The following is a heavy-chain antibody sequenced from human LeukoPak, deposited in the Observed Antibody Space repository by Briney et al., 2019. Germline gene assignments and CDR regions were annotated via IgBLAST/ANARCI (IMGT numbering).Heavy chain of an antibody. J-gene: IGHJ6*02. D-gene: IGHD2-21*02. Sequence: PGGSLRLSCADSEFTFSKYSMNWVRQAPGEGLEWISSISSSSSNIYYADSVKGRFTISRDNAKNSLYLQMNSLRVEDTAVYYCVRDLLAVTPKYYGMDVWGQGTTVTVSS. CDR2: ISSSSSNI. CDR3: VRDLLAVTPKYYGMDV. CDR1: EFTFSKYS. V-gene: IGHV3-21*01.